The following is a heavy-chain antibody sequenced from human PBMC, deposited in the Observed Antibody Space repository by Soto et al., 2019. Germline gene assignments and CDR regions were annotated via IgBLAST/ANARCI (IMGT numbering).Heavy chain of an antibody. D-gene: IGHD1-26*01. CDR2: ISGSVGST. Sequence: EVQLLESGGGLVQPGGSLRLSCAASGFTFSSYAMRWVRQAPVKGLEWVSAISGSVGSTYYAESVKGRFTISRDNSKNTLYLQMNSLRAEDTAVYYCARRGSGSYYDYWGQGTLVTVSS. CDR1: GFTFSSYA. CDR3: ARRGSGSYYDY. J-gene: IGHJ4*02. V-gene: IGHV3-23*01.